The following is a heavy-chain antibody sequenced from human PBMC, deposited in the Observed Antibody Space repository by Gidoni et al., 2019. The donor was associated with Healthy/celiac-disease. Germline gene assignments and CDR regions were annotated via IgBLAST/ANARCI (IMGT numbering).Heavy chain of an antibody. Sequence: EVQLVESGGGLVKPGGSLRLSCAASGFTFRNAGRSWVRQVPGKGLEWFGRIKSKTDDGTTDYAAPVKGRFTISRDDSKNTLYLQMNSLKTEDTAVYYCTSSYGPFDYWGQGTLVTVSS. D-gene: IGHD4-17*01. CDR1: GFTFRNAG. CDR2: IKSKTDDGTT. J-gene: IGHJ4*02. CDR3: TSSYGPFDY. V-gene: IGHV3-15*01.